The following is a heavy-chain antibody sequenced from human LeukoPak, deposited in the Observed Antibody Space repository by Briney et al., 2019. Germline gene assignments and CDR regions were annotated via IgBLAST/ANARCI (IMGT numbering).Heavy chain of an antibody. CDR2: IIPILGIA. CDR1: GGTFSSYT. Sequence: VKVSCKASGGTFSSYTISWVRQAPGQGLELMGRIIPILGIANYAQKFQGRVTITADKSTSTAYMELSSLRSEDTAVYYCAREAASRRPMFDYWGQGTLVTVSS. D-gene: IGHD6-25*01. CDR3: AREAASRRPMFDY. V-gene: IGHV1-69*04. J-gene: IGHJ4*02.